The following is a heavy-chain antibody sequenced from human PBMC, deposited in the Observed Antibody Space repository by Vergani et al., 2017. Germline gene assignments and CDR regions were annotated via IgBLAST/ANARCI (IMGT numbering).Heavy chain of an antibody. Sequence: QVQLVQSGAEVKKPGASVKVSCKASGYTFTSYGISWVRQAPGQGLEWMGWISVYNGNTNYAQKLQGRVTMTTDTSTSTAYMGLRSVRSDDTAVYYCAREVQSPWVRGVLNWFDPWGQGTLVTVSS. D-gene: IGHD3-10*01. V-gene: IGHV1-18*01. CDR3: AREVQSPWVRGVLNWFDP. CDR2: ISVYNGNT. CDR1: GYTFTSYG. J-gene: IGHJ5*02.